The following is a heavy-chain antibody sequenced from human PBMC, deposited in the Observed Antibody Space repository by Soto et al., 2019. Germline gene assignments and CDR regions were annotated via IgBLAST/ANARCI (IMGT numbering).Heavy chain of an antibody. J-gene: IGHJ4*02. CDR1: GGAISSGGCY. D-gene: IGHD6-19*01. CDR3: ARGAGIAVAVTFEY. CDR2: ISYSGGT. V-gene: IGHV4-31*02. Sequence: QVQLQESGPGLVKPSQTLSLTCTVSGGAISSGGCYWSWLRQHPGNSLEWIGSISYSGGTYYNTPRKGRVTVSVDTSKNQFSLKLSSLTAADTAVYYWARGAGIAVAVTFEYWGQGTLVTVSS.